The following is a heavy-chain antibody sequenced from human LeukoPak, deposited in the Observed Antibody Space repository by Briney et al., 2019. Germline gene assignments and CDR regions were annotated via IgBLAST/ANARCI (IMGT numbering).Heavy chain of an antibody. V-gene: IGHV3-33*01. Sequence: GGSLRLSCAASGFIFSHHGMHWVRRAPGKGLEWVAVIWSDATNRFYADSVKGRFTISRDNSQNTVFLQMNSLRVKDTAIYYCARDAQRGFDYSNSLKNWGHGTLVTVSS. CDR2: IWSDATNR. D-gene: IGHD4-11*01. J-gene: IGHJ4*01. CDR1: GFIFSHHG. CDR3: ARDAQRGFDYSNSLKN.